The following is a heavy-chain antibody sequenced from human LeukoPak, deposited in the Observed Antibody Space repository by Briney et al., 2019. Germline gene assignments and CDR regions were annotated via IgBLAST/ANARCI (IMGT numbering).Heavy chain of an antibody. CDR3: ARVPGYGPQYYFDY. CDR2: IDYSGST. CDR1: GASISSYY. V-gene: IGHV4-59*01. Sequence: PSETLSLTCIVSGASISSYYWSWIRQPPGKGLEWIGYIDYSGSTNYNPSLKSRVTISVDTSKNQFSLKLSSVTAADTAVYYCARVPGYGPQYYFDYWGQGTLVTVSS. J-gene: IGHJ4*02. D-gene: IGHD5-18*01.